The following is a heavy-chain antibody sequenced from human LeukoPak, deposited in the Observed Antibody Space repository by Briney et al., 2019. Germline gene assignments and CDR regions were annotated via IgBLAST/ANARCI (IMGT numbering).Heavy chain of an antibody. Sequence: PSETLSLTCTVSGYSISSGYYWGWIRQPPGKGLEWIGSIYHSGSTYYNPSLKSRVTISVDTSKNQFSLKLSSVTAADTAVYYCARRTPDYYGSGSFDYWGQGTLVTVSS. CDR1: GYSISSGYY. V-gene: IGHV4-38-2*02. CDR3: ARRTPDYYGSGSFDY. J-gene: IGHJ4*02. D-gene: IGHD3-10*01. CDR2: IYHSGST.